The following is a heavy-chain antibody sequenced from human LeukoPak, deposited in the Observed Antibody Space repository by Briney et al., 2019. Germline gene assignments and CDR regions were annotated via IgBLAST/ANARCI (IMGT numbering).Heavy chain of an antibody. CDR1: GGSFSGYY. V-gene: IGHV4-34*01. Sequence: SETLSLTCAVYGGSFSGYYWSWIRQPPGKGLEWIGEINHSGSTNYNPSLKSRVTISVDTSKNQFSLKLSSVTAADTAVYYCARGGDGYNYNPLFDYWGQGTLVTVSS. CDR3: ARGGDGYNYNPLFDY. D-gene: IGHD5-24*01. CDR2: INHSGST. J-gene: IGHJ4*02.